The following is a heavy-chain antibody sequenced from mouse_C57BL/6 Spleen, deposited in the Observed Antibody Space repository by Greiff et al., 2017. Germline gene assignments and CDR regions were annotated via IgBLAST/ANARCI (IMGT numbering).Heavy chain of an antibody. CDR3: APSYDGYYVAY. V-gene: IGHV1-42*01. D-gene: IGHD2-3*01. CDR2: INPSTGGT. CDR1: GYSFTGYY. Sequence: VQLQQSGPELVKPGASVKISCKASGYSFTGYYMNWVKQSPEKSLEWIGEINPSTGGTTYNQKFKAKATLTVDKSSSTAYMQLKSLTSEDSAVYYCAPSYDGYYVAYWGQGTLVTVSA. J-gene: IGHJ3*01.